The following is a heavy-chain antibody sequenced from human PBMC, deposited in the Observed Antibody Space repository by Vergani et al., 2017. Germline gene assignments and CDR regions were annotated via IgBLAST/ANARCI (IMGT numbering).Heavy chain of an antibody. CDR2: IYPGDSDT. CDR3: ARQYCSRTSCERAFDI. J-gene: IGHJ3*02. D-gene: IGHD2-2*01. V-gene: IGHV5-51*01. Sequence: EVQLVQSGAEVKKPGESLKISCKGSGYSFNSYWIGWVRQMPGKGLEWMGIIYPGDSDTTYSPSFPGQVTISADKSISTAYLQWSSLKASDTAMYYCARQYCSRTSCERAFDIWGQGTMVTVAS. CDR1: GYSFNSYW.